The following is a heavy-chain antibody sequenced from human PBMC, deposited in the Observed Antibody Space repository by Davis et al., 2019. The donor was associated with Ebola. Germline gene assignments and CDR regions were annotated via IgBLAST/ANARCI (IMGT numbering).Heavy chain of an antibody. J-gene: IGHJ4*02. Sequence: GESLKISCAASGFTFSSYWMHWVRQAPGKGLVWVSRINSDGSSTSYADSVKGRFTISRDNAKNTLYLQMNSLRAEDTAVYYCARGEQHLADYWGQGTLVTVSS. D-gene: IGHD6-13*01. CDR2: INSDGSST. CDR3: ARGEQHLADY. CDR1: GFTFSSYW. V-gene: IGHV3-74*01.